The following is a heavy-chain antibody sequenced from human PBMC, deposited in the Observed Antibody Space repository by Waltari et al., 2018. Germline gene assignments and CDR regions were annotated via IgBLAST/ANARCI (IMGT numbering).Heavy chain of an antibody. CDR2: IYYSGST. CDR1: GGSISSSSYY. V-gene: IGHV4-39*01. CDR3: ATCRRGWDRIYYYYYMDV. Sequence: QLQLQESGPGLVKPSETLSLTCTVSGGSISSSSYYWGWIRQPPGKGLEWIGSIYYSGSTYYNPSLKSRVTISVDTSKNQFSLKLSSVTAADTAVYYCATCRRGWDRIYYYYYMDVWGKGTTVTVSS. J-gene: IGHJ6*03. D-gene: IGHD6-19*01.